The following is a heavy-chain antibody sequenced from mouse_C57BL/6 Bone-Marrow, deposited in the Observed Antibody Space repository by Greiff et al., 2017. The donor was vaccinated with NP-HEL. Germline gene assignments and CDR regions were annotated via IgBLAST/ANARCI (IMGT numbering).Heavy chain of an antibody. CDR3: AKNYYGSNDY. Sequence: EVMLVESGGGLVKPGGSLKLSCAASGFTFSSYAMSWVRQTPEKRLEWVATISDGGSYTYYPDNVKGRFTISRDNAKNNLYLQMSHLKSEDTAMYYCAKNYYGSNDYWGQGTTLTVSS. CDR1: GFTFSSYA. J-gene: IGHJ2*01. D-gene: IGHD1-1*01. CDR2: ISDGGSYT. V-gene: IGHV5-4*03.